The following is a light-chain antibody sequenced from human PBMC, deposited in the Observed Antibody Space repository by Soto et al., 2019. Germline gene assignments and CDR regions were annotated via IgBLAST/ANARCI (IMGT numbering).Light chain of an antibody. CDR1: QSVTSN. Sequence: IALTQSPSKMSVLCGERATLSNRASQSVTSNLAWYQQKPGQAPSLLIYDISARATGIPTRFSGSGSGTEFTLTISSLQPDDFATYYCQHYNSYSEAFGQGTEVDIK. J-gene: IGKJ1*01. V-gene: IGKV3D-15*01. CDR2: DIS. CDR3: QHYNSYSEA.